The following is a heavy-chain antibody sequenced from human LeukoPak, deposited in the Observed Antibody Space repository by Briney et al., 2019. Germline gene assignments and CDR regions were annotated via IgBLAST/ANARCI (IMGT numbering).Heavy chain of an antibody. Sequence: SETLSLTCTVSGGSISSSSYYWGWIRQPPGKGLEWIGSIFYSGSTYYNPSLKSRVTISADTFKNQFSLKLDSVTAADTAVYYCARLQYRGYSYGLIDFWGQGALVTVSS. CDR3: ARLQYRGYSYGLIDF. CDR1: GGSISSSSYY. D-gene: IGHD5-18*01. J-gene: IGHJ4*02. CDR2: IFYSGST. V-gene: IGHV4-39*01.